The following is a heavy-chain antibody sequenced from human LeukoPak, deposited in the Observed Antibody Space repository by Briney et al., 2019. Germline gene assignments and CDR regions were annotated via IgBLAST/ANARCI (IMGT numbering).Heavy chain of an antibody. CDR3: ARDPQPTRYCSGGSCYGY. CDR2: ISSSSSYI. V-gene: IGHV3-21*01. J-gene: IGHJ4*02. Sequence: GGSLRLSCAASGFTFSSYSMNWVRQAPGKGLEWVSSISSSSSYIYYADSVKGRFTISRDNAKNSLYLQMNSLRAEDTAVYYCARDPQPTRYCSGGSCYGYWGQGTLVTVSS. CDR1: GFTFSSYS. D-gene: IGHD2-15*01.